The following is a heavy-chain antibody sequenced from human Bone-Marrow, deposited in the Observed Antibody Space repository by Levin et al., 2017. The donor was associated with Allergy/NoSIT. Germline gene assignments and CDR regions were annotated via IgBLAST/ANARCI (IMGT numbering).Heavy chain of an antibody. CDR3: ARLYNPGTSDGFDM. J-gene: IGHJ3*02. CDR1: AFSLSTHGVG. CDR2: IYWDDDE. Sequence: ESGPTLVKPTQTLTLTCTFSAFSLSTHGVGVGWIRQPPGKALEWLALIYWDDDERYSPSLKSRLTIIKDTSKNQVILTMTNMDPADTATYFCARLYNPGTSDGFDMWGQGTLVTVSS. D-gene: IGHD3-10*01. V-gene: IGHV2-5*02.